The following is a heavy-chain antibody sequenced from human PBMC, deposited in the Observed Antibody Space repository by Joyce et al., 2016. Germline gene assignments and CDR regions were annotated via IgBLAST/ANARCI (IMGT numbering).Heavy chain of an antibody. CDR1: GFTFSIYS. Sequence: EVQLVESGGGLVQPGGSLRLSCAASGFTFSIYSMNWVGQAPGKGLEWISYITSSSTTLLYTDSVKGRFTISRDDAKNSLYLQMNSLRDEDTAVYYCATSRGHLEYWGQGTLVTVSS. CDR2: ITSSSTTL. J-gene: IGHJ4*02. CDR3: ATSRGHLEY. V-gene: IGHV3-48*02. D-gene: IGHD6-25*01.